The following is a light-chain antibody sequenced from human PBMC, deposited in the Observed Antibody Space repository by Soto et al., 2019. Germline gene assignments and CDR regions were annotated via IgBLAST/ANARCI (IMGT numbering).Light chain of an antibody. CDR2: GAS. J-gene: IGKJ1*01. CDR1: QSFNSIY. V-gene: IGKV3-20*01. Sequence: EIVFTQSPGTLSLSPGERATLSCSASQSFNSIYLAWYQQKPGQAPRLLIYGASSRATGISDRFTGSGSGTDFTLTITTLEPEDFAVYYCQQYGSSPRTFGLGTKVDIK. CDR3: QQYGSSPRT.